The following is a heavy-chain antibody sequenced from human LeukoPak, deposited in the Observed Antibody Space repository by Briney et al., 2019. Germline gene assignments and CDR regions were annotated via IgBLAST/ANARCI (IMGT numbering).Heavy chain of an antibody. D-gene: IGHD3-10*01. Sequence: SETLSLTCAVYGGSFSGYYWSWIRQPPGKGLEWIGEINHSGSTNYNPSLKCRVTISVDTSKNQFSLKLSSVTAADTAVYYCARDLWFGRNWFDPWGQGTLVTVSS. CDR2: INHSGST. V-gene: IGHV4-34*01. J-gene: IGHJ5*02. CDR1: GGSFSGYY. CDR3: ARDLWFGRNWFDP.